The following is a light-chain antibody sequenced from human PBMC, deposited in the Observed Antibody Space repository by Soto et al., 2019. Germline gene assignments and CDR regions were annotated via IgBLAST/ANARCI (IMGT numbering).Light chain of an antibody. J-gene: IGKJ2*01. CDR3: QPRRNGPET. CDR1: QSVSSY. CDR2: DAS. Sequence: EIVLTQSPATLSLSPGERATLSCRASQSVSSYLAWYQQKPGQAPRLLIYDASNRATGIPARFSGSGSGTDFTLNISSLEPEDFAVCCCQPRRNGPETFGQGTKLEIK. V-gene: IGKV3-11*01.